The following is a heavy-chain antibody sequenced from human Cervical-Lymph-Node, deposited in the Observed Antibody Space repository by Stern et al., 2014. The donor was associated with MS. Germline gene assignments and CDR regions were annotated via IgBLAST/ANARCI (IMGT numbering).Heavy chain of an antibody. D-gene: IGHD2-15*01. Sequence: VQLVEYGAEVKKPGESLAISCECSGYTFTTYWIGWVRQVPGKGLEWMGSIYPGDSDTTYNPSIEGQVTISADQSSSTASLQWSSLKASDTAVYYCARGIWSFDLWGQGTLVTVSS. J-gene: IGHJ5*02. V-gene: IGHV5-51*01. CDR3: ARGIWSFDL. CDR2: IYPGDSDT. CDR1: GYTFTTYW.